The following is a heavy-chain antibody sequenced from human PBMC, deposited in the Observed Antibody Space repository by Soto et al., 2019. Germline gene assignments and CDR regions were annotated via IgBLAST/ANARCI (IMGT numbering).Heavy chain of an antibody. CDR1: GYSFTSYW. CDR3: AIRYYYDSSGYYFLDY. Sequence: GESLKISCKGSGYSFTSYWISWVRQMPGKGLEWMGRIDPSDSYTNYSPSFQGHVTISADKSISTAYLQWSSLKASDTAMYYCAIRYYYDSSGYYFLDYWGQGTLVTAPQ. CDR2: IDPSDSYT. J-gene: IGHJ4*02. D-gene: IGHD3-22*01. V-gene: IGHV5-10-1*01.